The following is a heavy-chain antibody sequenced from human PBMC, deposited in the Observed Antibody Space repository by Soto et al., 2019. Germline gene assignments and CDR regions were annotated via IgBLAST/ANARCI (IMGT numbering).Heavy chain of an antibody. CDR3: ARDQAKYSRSDAFDI. D-gene: IGHD6-6*01. J-gene: IGHJ3*02. CDR2: IYYSGST. V-gene: IGHV4-31*03. Sequence: PSETLSLTCTVSGGSISSGGYYWSWIRQHPGKGLKWIGYIYYSGSTYYNPSLKSRVTISVDTSKNQFSLKLSSVTAADTAVYYCARDQAKYSRSDAFDIWGHGTMVTVSS. CDR1: GGSISSGGYY.